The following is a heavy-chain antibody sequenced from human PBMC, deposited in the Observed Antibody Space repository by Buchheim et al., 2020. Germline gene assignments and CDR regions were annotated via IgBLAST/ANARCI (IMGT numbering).Heavy chain of an antibody. CDR1: GFTVRSYW. CDR3: ARDLTVGTTAYNWFDP. CDR2: INSDGSSI. V-gene: IGHV3-74*01. J-gene: IGHJ5*02. Sequence: EVQLVESGGGLVQPGGSLRLSCAASGFTVRSYWMHWVRQAPGKGLVWVSRINSDGSSINYADSVRGRFTISRDNAKKMLYLQMNSLRAEDMAVYYCARDLTVGTTAYNWFDPWGQGTL. D-gene: IGHD2-21*02.